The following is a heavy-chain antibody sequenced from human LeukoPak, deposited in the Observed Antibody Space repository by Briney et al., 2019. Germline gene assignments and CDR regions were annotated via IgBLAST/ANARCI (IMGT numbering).Heavy chain of an antibody. D-gene: IGHD2-15*01. CDR1: GLTFNSYW. CDR2: IKQDGSEK. Sequence: PGGSVRLSCAVSGLTFNSYWMSWVRQAPGKGLEWVANIKQDGSEKFYVDSVKGRFTISRDNAKNSLYLQMNSLRAEDTAVFYCARGRYCSGGGCHYFDYWGQGTLVTVSS. J-gene: IGHJ4*02. CDR3: ARGRYCSGGGCHYFDY. V-gene: IGHV3-7*01.